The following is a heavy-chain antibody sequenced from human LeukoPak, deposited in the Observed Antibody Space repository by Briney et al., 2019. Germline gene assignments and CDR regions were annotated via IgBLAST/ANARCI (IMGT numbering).Heavy chain of an antibody. V-gene: IGHV4-34*01. CDR1: GGSFSGYY. CDR3: ARQSLPYYFDY. CDR2: TNHSGST. Sequence: SETLSLTCAVYGGSFSGYYWSWIRQPPGKGLEWIGETNHSGSTNYNPSLKSRVTISVDTSKNQFSLKLSSVTAADTAVYYCARQSLPYYFDYWGQGTLVTVSS. J-gene: IGHJ4*02. D-gene: IGHD3-16*02.